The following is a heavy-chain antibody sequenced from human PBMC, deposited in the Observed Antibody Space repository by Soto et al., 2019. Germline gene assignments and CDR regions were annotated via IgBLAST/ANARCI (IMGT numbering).Heavy chain of an antibody. V-gene: IGHV3-21*02. J-gene: IGHJ5*02. CDR1: GFTFRSFT. CDR3: ARGAAGDSGARGWFDP. Sequence: EVQLVESGGGLVKPGGSLRLSCAASGFTFRSFTMNWVRQAPGKGLEGVSTISSNSAYIYYTDALRGRFTISRDNAKNSLHLQMDGVRAEDTAVYYCARGAAGDSGARGWFDPGGRGTLVTVSS. CDR2: ISSNSAYI. D-gene: IGHD6-25*01.